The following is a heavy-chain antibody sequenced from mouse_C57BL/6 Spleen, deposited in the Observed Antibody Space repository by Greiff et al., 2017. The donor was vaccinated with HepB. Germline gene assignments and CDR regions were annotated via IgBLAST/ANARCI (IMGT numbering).Heavy chain of an antibody. V-gene: IGHV3-6*01. D-gene: IGHD3-1*01. J-gene: IGHJ2*01. Sequence: EVQLVESGPGLVKPSQSLSLTCSVTGYSITSGYYWNWIRQFPGNKLEWMGYISYDGSNNYHPSLKNRISITRDTSKNHFFLKLNSVTTEDTATYYCARGHSSGPFDYWGQGTTLTVSS. CDR1: GYSITSGYY. CDR2: ISYDGSN. CDR3: ARGHSSGPFDY.